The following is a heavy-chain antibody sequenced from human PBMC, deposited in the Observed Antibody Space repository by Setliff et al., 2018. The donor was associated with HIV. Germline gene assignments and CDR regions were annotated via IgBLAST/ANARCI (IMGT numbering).Heavy chain of an antibody. V-gene: IGHV3-23*01. Sequence: PGGSLRLSCAASGFTFFSSALTWVRQAPGKGLEWVSLIQSGGITYYADSVKGRFTISRDNSNNTLSLQMSSLRAEDTAQYYCAKSDYYDFSGSWARKAAIDFWGQGTMVTVS. J-gene: IGHJ3*01. CDR1: GFTFFSSA. CDR3: AKSDYYDFSGSWARKAAIDF. CDR2: IQSGGIT. D-gene: IGHD3-22*01.